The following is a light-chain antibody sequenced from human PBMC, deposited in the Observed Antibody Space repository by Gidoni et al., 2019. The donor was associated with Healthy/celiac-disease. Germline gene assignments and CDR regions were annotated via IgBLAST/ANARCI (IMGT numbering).Light chain of an antibody. Sequence: QSALTQPASVSGSPGQSITISCTGTSSDVGGYNYVSWYQQHPGKAPKLMIYYVSNRPSGFSNRFSGSKSGNTASLTISGLQAEDEADYYCSSYTSSSTPVVFGGGTKLTAL. CDR3: SSYTSSSTPVV. V-gene: IGLV2-14*03. J-gene: IGLJ2*01. CDR1: SSDVGGYNY. CDR2: YVS.